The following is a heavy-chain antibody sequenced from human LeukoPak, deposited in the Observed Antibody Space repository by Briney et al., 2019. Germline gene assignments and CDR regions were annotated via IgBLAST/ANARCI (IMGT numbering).Heavy chain of an antibody. Sequence: GGSLRLSCAASAFTFSSYWMSWVRQAPGKGLEWVANMKQDGREKYYVDSVKGRFTISRDNAKNSLYLQMNSLRAEDTAVYYCARRYFDYWGQGTLVTVSS. CDR2: MKQDGREK. V-gene: IGHV3-7*01. D-gene: IGHD2-15*01. CDR3: ARRYFDY. J-gene: IGHJ4*02. CDR1: AFTFSSYW.